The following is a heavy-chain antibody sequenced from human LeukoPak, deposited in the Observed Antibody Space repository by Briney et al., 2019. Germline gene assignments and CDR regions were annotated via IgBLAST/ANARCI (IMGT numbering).Heavy chain of an antibody. J-gene: IGHJ4*02. CDR3: ARDANYYDSSGYPGGY. CDR2: INPNSGGT. CDR1: GYTFTGYY. Sequence: ASVKVSCKASGYTFTGYYMHWVRQAPGQGLEWMGWINPNSGGTNYAQKFQGRVTMTRDTSINTAYMELSRLRSDDTAVYSCARDANYYDSSGYPGGYWGQGTLVTVSS. D-gene: IGHD3-22*01. V-gene: IGHV1-2*02.